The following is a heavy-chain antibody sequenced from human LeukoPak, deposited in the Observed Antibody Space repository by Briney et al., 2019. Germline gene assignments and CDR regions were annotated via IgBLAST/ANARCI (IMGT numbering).Heavy chain of an antibody. V-gene: IGHV4-34*01. J-gene: IGHJ4*02. CDR1: SGSFNGYD. CDR3: ARPLRWLRLPPYFDY. D-gene: IGHD5-12*01. CDR2: INHSGST. Sequence: SETVSLTGAGYSGSFNGYDWNWIRHPPGNGREWIGEINHSGSTNYNPSLKSRVTISVDTSKNQFSLKLSSVTAADTAVYYCARPLRWLRLPPYFDYWGQGTLVTVSS.